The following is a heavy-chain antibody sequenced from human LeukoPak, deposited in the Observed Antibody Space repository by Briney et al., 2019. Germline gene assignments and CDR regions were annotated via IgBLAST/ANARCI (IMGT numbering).Heavy chain of an antibody. V-gene: IGHV3-7*01. CDR1: GFTFSKYW. D-gene: IGHD5-24*01. J-gene: IGHJ6*02. Sequence: GSLRLSCAASGFTFSKYWMLWVRQAPEKGLEFVANIKRDGSEKHYGDSVKGRFTISRDNAQNSLYLQMNSLRAEDTALYYCATSRVPWGLDVWGQGTTVTVSS. CDR3: ATSRVPWGLDV. CDR2: IKRDGSEK.